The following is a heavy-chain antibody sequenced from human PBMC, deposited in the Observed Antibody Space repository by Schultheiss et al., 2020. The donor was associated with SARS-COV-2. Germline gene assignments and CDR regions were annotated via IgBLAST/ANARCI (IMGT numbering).Heavy chain of an antibody. CDR3: VRVRCINTRGLCYFDH. CDR2: IYDRGDT. J-gene: IGHJ4*02. V-gene: IGHV3-66*03. CDR1: GFTDTTNY. Sequence: GGSLRLSCAGSGFTDTTNYMGWFRQPPGKGLEWVSNIYDRGDTYYADSVRGRFTISRDNSEDTLELQMNSLRIQDTAVYFCVRVRCINTRGLCYFDHWGQGTVVTVSS. D-gene: IGHD1-14*01.